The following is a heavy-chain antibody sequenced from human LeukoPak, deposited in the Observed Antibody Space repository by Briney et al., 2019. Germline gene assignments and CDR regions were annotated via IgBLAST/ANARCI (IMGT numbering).Heavy chain of an antibody. D-gene: IGHD3-22*01. Sequence: GGSLRLSPAAPGFSFSSSMMYGGRQAPGRGLEWVSSISSSSSYIYSADSVKGRFTISRDNANNSLYLNTNNLRVEDTAVYYCAEMGLTSCYDRRAYNTLAIWGQGIMVTVSS. CDR1: GFSFSSSM. V-gene: IGHV3-21*01. CDR3: AEMGLTSCYDRRAYNTLAI. J-gene: IGHJ3*02. CDR2: ISSSSSYI.